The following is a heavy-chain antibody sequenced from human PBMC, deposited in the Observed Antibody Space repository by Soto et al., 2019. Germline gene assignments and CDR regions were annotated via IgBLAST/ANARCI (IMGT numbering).Heavy chain of an antibody. CDR1: GYTFTSYA. Sequence: QVQLVQSGAEVKKPGASVKVSCKASGYTFTSYAMHWVRQAPGQRLEWMGWINAGNGNTKYSQKFQGRVTITRDTSASTAYKELSSLRSEDTAVYYCARTRYDFWSGYYTRCGLMGYWGQGTLVTVSS. CDR3: ARTRYDFWSGYYTRCGLMGY. D-gene: IGHD3-3*01. J-gene: IGHJ4*02. CDR2: INAGNGNT. V-gene: IGHV1-3*01.